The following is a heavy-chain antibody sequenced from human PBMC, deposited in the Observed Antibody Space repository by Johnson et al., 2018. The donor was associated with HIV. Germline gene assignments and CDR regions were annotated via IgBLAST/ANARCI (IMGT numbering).Heavy chain of an antibody. D-gene: IGHD3-22*01. Sequence: QVQLVESGGGVVQPGRSLRLSCAASGFTFSSYAMHWVRQAPGKGLEWVAVISYDGSNTYYADSVKGRFTISRDNSKNTLYLQMNSLRAEDTALYYCAKDMGRYYDSSGYSLDDAFDIWGQGTMVTVSS. V-gene: IGHV3-30-3*01. J-gene: IGHJ3*02. CDR2: ISYDGSNT. CDR1: GFTFSSYA. CDR3: AKDMGRYYDSSGYSLDDAFDI.